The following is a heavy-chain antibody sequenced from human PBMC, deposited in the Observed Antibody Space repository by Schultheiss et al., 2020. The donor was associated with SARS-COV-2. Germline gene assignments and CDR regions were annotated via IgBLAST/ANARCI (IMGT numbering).Heavy chain of an antibody. Sequence: SETLSLTCTVSGVSVSSGTYFWSWIRQPPGKGLEWIGEINHSGSTNYNPSLKSRVTISVDTSKNQFSLKLSSVTAADTAVYYCARVQAYSSSWYGGWFDPWGQGTLVTVSS. CDR3: ARVQAYSSSWYGGWFDP. CDR2: INHSGST. J-gene: IGHJ5*02. V-gene: IGHV4-61*01. D-gene: IGHD6-13*01. CDR1: GVSVSSGTYF.